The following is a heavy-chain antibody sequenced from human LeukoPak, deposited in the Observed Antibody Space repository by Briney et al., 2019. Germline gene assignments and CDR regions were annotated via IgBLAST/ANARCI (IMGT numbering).Heavy chain of an antibody. V-gene: IGHV3-9*01. CDR1: GFTFDDYA. D-gene: IGHD3-3*01. CDR2: ISWNSGSI. CDR3: ARVRITIFGVVIIPDYYYYMDV. Sequence: GGSLRLSCAASGFTFDDYAMHWVRQAPGKGLEWVSGISWNSGSIGYADSVKGRFTISRDNAKNTLYLQMNSLRAEDTALYYCARVRITIFGVVIIPDYYYYMDVWGKGTTVTVSS. J-gene: IGHJ6*03.